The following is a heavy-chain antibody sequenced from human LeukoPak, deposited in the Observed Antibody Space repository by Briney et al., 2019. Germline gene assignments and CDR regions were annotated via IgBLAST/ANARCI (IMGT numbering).Heavy chain of an antibody. CDR2: IYSSGRT. V-gene: IGHV4-39*01. CDR3: ARRRYYDGSGYLE. Sequence: SETLSLTCSVSGDSVSRSDSYWDWIRQPPGKGLEWIGTIYSSGRTYYSPSLKSRVTMSVDPSNNQFSLNLRSVTAADTAVYYCARRRYYDGSGYLEWGQGTLLSVSS. CDR1: GDSVSRSDSY. J-gene: IGHJ1*01. D-gene: IGHD3-22*01.